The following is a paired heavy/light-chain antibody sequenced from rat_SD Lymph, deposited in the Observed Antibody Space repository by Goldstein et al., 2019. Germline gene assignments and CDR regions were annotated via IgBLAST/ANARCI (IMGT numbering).Light chain of an antibody. CDR3: LQHYSAPYT. J-gene: IGKJ2-3*01. Sequence: DIQVTQSPSSLLASLGERVTITCQTSQSISNNLNWYQQKPGQAPMLLIYYATSLQTGMTSRFSGQYSGRSFTLTITSLEPEDIANYFCLQHYSAPYTFGAGTKLELK. CDR2: YAT. V-gene: IGKV22S4*01. CDR1: QSISNN.
Heavy chain of an antibody. CDR1: GFTFSTAW. Sequence: EVQLVETGGGLVQPGNSLKLSCATSGFTFSTAWMNWIRQTPGKRLEWLAQIEDKSNNYFISYLESVKGRFTISRDDSKSSVYLQMNNLKEEDTAIYYCRAYTTDYYYPFDYWGQGVMVTVSS. CDR2: IEDKSNNYFI. J-gene: IGHJ2*01. CDR3: RAYTTDYYYPFDY. V-gene: IGHV6-14*01. D-gene: IGHD1-6*01.